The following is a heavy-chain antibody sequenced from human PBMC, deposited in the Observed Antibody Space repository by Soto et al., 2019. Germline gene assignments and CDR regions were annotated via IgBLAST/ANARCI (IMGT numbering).Heavy chain of an antibody. CDR1: GGSISSGGYY. Sequence: SETLSLTCTVSGGSISSGGYYWSWIRQHPGKGLEWIGYIYYSGSTYYNPSLKSRVTISVDTSKNQFSLKLSSVTAADTAVYYCARVRSYYNENIDYWGQGTLVTVSS. CDR2: IYYSGST. CDR3: ARVRSYYNENIDY. V-gene: IGHV4-31*03. D-gene: IGHD3-10*01. J-gene: IGHJ4*02.